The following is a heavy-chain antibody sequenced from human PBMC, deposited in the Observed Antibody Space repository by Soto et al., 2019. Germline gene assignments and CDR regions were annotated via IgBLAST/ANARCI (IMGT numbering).Heavy chain of an antibody. Sequence: GGSLRLSCAASGFTFSSYAMSWVRQAPGKGLEWVSAISGSGGSTYYADSVKGRFTISRDNSKNTLYLQMNSLRAEDTAVYYCAKYDIVVVVAAKEGAYYYYGMDVWGQGTTVTVSS. D-gene: IGHD2-15*01. CDR1: GFTFSSYA. CDR2: ISGSGGST. V-gene: IGHV3-23*01. CDR3: AKYDIVVVVAAKEGAYYYYGMDV. J-gene: IGHJ6*02.